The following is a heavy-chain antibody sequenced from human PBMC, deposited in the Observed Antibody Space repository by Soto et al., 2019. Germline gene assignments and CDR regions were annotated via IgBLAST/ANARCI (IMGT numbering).Heavy chain of an antibody. CDR2: IYYSGST. D-gene: IGHD3-3*01. J-gene: IGHJ6*03. Sequence: SETLSLTCTVSGGSISSSSYYWGWIRQPPGKGLEWIGSIYYSGSTYYNPSLKSRVTISVDTSKNRFSLKLSFVTAADTAVYYCARHKGGYYDFWSGYPPKYMDVWGKGTTVTVSS. CDR1: GGSISSSSYY. CDR3: ARHKGGYYDFWSGYPPKYMDV. V-gene: IGHV4-39*01.